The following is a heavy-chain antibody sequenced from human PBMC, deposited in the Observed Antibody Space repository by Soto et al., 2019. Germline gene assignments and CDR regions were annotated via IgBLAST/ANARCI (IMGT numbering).Heavy chain of an antibody. J-gene: IGHJ4*02. D-gene: IGHD2-15*01. Sequence: EVQLVESGGGLVQPGGPLRLSCAASGFTVSSNYMSWVRQAPGKGLEWVSVIYSGGSTYYADSVKGRFTISRDNSKNTLYLQMNSLRAEDTAVYYCARDLRYCSGGSCYSGFDYWGQGTLVTVSS. V-gene: IGHV3-66*01. CDR3: ARDLRYCSGGSCYSGFDY. CDR2: IYSGGST. CDR1: GFTVSSNY.